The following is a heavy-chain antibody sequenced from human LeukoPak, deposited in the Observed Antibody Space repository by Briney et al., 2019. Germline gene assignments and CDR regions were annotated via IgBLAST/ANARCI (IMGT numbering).Heavy chain of an antibody. CDR1: GGSISSSSYY. CDR2: IYYSGST. CDR3: AREREAYYYGMDV. J-gene: IGHJ6*02. Sequence: PSETLSLTCTVSGGSISSSSYYWGWIRQPPGKGLEWIGSIYYSGSTYYNPSLKSRVTISVDTSKNQFSLKLSSVTAADTAVYYCAREREAYYYGMDVWGQGTTVTVSS. V-gene: IGHV4-39*02.